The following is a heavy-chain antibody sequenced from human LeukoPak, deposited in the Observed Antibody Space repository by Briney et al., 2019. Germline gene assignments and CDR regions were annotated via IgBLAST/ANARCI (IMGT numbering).Heavy chain of an antibody. CDR3: ARGRPPVAAVSPYYFDY. V-gene: IGHV3-30-3*01. CDR2: ISYDGSNK. Sequence: PGGSLRLSCAASGFTFSSYTMHWVRQAPGKGLEWVAVISYDGSNKYYADSVKGRFTISRDNSKNTLYLQMNSLRAEDTAVYYCARGRPPVAAVSPYYFDYWGQGTLVTVSS. CDR1: GFTFSSYT. J-gene: IGHJ4*02. D-gene: IGHD2-15*01.